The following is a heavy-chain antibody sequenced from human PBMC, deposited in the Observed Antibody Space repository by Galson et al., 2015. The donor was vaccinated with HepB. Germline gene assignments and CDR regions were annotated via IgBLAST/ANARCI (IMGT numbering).Heavy chain of an antibody. CDR2: IYYSGST. CDR1: GGSISSYY. Sequence: ETLSLTCTVSGGSISSYYWSWIRQPPGKGLEWIGYIYYSGSTNYNPSLKSRVTISVDTSKNQFSLKLSSVTAADTAVYYCARCIAAAGTGGPWVYYYGMDVWGQGTTVTVSS. CDR3: ARCIAAAGTGGPWVYYYGMDV. D-gene: IGHD6-13*01. J-gene: IGHJ6*02. V-gene: IGHV4-59*01.